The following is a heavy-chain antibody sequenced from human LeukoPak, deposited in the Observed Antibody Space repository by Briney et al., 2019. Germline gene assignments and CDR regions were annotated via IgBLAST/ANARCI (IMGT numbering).Heavy chain of an antibody. CDR1: GFTFSSFP. CDR2: ISYDGSNE. Sequence: PGTSLRLSCAASGFTFSSFPMHCVRQAPGKGLEWVALISYDGSNEYYADSVKGRFTISRDNSKNTLYLQMNSLRAEDTAVYYCARDETKRGYSYGTSPFDYWGQGTLVTVSS. J-gene: IGHJ4*02. D-gene: IGHD5-18*01. V-gene: IGHV3-30*04. CDR3: ARDETKRGYSYGTSPFDY.